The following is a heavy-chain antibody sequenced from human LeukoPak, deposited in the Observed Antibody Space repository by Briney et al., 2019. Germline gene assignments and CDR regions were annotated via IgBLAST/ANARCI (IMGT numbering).Heavy chain of an antibody. CDR3: ARALPGPYYDSSGYRDDAFDI. Sequence: ASVRVSCKASGYTFTSYAMSWVRQAPGQGLEWMACINTNTGNPTYAQAFTGRFVFSLDTSVSTAYLRISRLRAEDTAVYYCARALPGPYYDSSGYRDDAFDIWGQGTMVTVSS. V-gene: IGHV7-4-1*02. CDR2: INTNTGNP. D-gene: IGHD3-22*01. CDR1: GYTFTSYA. J-gene: IGHJ3*02.